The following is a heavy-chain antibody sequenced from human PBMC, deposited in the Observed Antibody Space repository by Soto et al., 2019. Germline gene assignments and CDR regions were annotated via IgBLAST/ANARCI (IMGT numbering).Heavy chain of an antibody. V-gene: IGHV3-23*01. J-gene: IGHJ3*02. CDR1: GFTFSSYA. CDR2: ISGSGGST. Sequence: TGGSLRLSCAASGFTFSSYAMSWVRQAPGKGLEWVSAISGSGGSTYYADSVKGRFTISRDNSKNTLYLQMNSLRAEDTAVYYCAKDFRIAVAGTETFDIWGQGTMVTVSS. CDR3: AKDFRIAVAGTETFDI. D-gene: IGHD6-19*01.